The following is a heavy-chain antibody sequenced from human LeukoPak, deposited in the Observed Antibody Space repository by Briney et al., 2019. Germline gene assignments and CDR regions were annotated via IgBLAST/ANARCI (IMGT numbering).Heavy chain of an antibody. D-gene: IGHD3-16*01. Sequence: ASVKVSCKASGYTFTGYYIHWVRQAPGQGLEWMGWISAYNGNTNYAQKFQGRVTMTRDTSINTAYMELSRLTSDDTAVYFCATWGLHFDIWGQGTMVIVAS. V-gene: IGHV1-2*02. J-gene: IGHJ3*02. CDR1: GYTFTGYY. CDR3: ATWGLHFDI. CDR2: ISAYNGNT.